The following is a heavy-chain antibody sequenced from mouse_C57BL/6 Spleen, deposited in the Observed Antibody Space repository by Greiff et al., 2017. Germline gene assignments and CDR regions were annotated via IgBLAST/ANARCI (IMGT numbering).Heavy chain of an antibody. V-gene: IGHV1-81*01. D-gene: IGHD1-1*01. Sequence: QVQLQQSGAELARPGASVKLSCKASGYTFTSYGISWVKQRTGQGLEWIGEIYPRSGNTYYNEKFKGKATLTADKSSSTAYMELRSLTSEDSAVYFCARDDYGGSYAWFAYWGQGTLVTVSA. CDR3: ARDDYGGSYAWFAY. CDR2: IYPRSGNT. J-gene: IGHJ3*01. CDR1: GYTFTSYG.